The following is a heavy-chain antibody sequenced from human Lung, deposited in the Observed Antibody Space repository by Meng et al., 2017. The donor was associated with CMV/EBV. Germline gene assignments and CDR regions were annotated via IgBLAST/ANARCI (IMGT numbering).Heavy chain of an antibody. J-gene: IGHJ4*02. V-gene: IGHV1-8*01. CDR3: ARGFLAAKSGLRSLTY. CDR1: GYTFTSYD. D-gene: IGHD2-15*01. Sequence: ASXXVSXKASGYTFTSYDINWVRQATGQGLEWMGWMNPNSGNTGYAQKFQGRVTMTRNTSISTAYMELSSLRSEDTAVYYCARGFLAAKSGLRSLTYRGQGTXVTVSS. CDR2: MNPNSGNT.